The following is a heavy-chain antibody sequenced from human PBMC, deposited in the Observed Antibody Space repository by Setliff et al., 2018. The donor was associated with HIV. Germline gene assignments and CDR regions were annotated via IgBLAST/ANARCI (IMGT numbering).Heavy chain of an antibody. CDR1: GGSFSGYY. CDR3: AKGRSGYDSRLYYYHHGMDV. D-gene: IGHD5-12*01. V-gene: IGHV4-34*01. CDR2: SNQSGSG. J-gene: IGHJ6*02. Sequence: SETLSLTCVVYGGSFSGYYWSWIRKPPGKGLEWIGESNQSGSGNYNPSLKSRVTISVDTSKNEFSLNMGSVTAADTAVYYCAKGRSGYDSRLYYYHHGMDVWGQGTTVTVSS.